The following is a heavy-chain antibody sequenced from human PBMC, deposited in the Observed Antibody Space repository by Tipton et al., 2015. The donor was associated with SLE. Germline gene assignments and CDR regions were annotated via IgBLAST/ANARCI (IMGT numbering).Heavy chain of an antibody. V-gene: IGHV4-38-2*02. J-gene: IGHJ3*02. Sequence: TLSLTCTVSGYSISSGYYWGWIRQPPGKGLEWIGSIYHSGSTYYNPSLKSRVTISVDTSKNQFFLRLRSVTAADTAGYYCARSGYSSGWYRGGFDIWGQGTMVTVSS. CDR3: ARSGYSSGWYRGGFDI. CDR1: GYSISSGYY. CDR2: IYHSGST. D-gene: IGHD6-19*01.